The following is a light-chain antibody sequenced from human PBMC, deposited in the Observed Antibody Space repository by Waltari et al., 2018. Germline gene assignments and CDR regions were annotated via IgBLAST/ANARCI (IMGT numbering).Light chain of an antibody. CDR3: HQYNSYSYT. Sequence: DIQMTQSPSTLSASVGDRVTITCRASRSISGWLDWYQQKPGKAPNLLIYKASSLESGVPSRFNGSGSGTEFTLTISSLQPDDFATYYCHQYNSYSYTFGQGTKLESK. CDR1: RSISGW. V-gene: IGKV1-5*03. J-gene: IGKJ2*01. CDR2: KAS.